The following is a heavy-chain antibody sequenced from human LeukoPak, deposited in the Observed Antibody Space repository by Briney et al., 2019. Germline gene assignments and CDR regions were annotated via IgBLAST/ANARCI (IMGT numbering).Heavy chain of an antibody. Sequence: GASVKVSCKASGGTFSSYAISWVRQATGQGLEWMGWMNPNSGDSGNIQKFQGRVTMTRDTSINTAYMELSSLRSEDTAVYYCARSSPSGRNFDYWGQGTLVTVSS. CDR2: MNPNSGDS. J-gene: IGHJ4*02. CDR1: GGTFSSYA. V-gene: IGHV1-8*02. D-gene: IGHD3-10*01. CDR3: ARSSPSGRNFDY.